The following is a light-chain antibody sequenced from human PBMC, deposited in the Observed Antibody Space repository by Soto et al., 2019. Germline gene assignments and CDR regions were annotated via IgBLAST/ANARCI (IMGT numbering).Light chain of an antibody. CDR2: DVN. CDR1: SRDVGGSNY. V-gene: IGLV2-14*03. Sequence: QSALTQPASVSGSPGQSITISCTGTSRDVGGSNYVSWYQQHPGKAPKLIIYDVNNRPSGISNRFSGSKSGNTASLTISGLQAEDEADYYCSSYRSGSTLVFGGATKLTVL. J-gene: IGLJ2*01. CDR3: SSYRSGSTLV.